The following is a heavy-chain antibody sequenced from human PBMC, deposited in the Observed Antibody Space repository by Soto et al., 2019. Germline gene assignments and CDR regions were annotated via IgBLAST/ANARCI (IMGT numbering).Heavy chain of an antibody. V-gene: IGHV4-34*01. J-gene: IGHJ3*02. CDR3: AREKLGYCRGGSCYKGIFLGAFDI. CDR2: INQSGST. Sequence: QVQLQQWGAGLLKPSETLSLTCAVYGGSFSGYYWSWIRQPPGKGLEWIGEINQSGSTNYNPSLKRRVTISVDTSKKQFSLKLSSVTAADTAVYYCAREKLGYCRGGSCYKGIFLGAFDIWGQGTMVTVSS. D-gene: IGHD2-15*01. CDR1: GGSFSGYY.